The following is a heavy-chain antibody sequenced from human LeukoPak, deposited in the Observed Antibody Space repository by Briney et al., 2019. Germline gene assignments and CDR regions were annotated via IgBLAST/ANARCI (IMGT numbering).Heavy chain of an antibody. D-gene: IGHD3-22*01. Sequence: GGSLRLSCAASGFTFSDYYMSWIRQAPGKGLEWVSYISSSGSTIYYADSEKGRFTISRDNAKNSLYLQMNSLRAEDTAVYYCASYPYYYDSSGYYQAGYFDYWGQGTLVTVSS. V-gene: IGHV3-11*01. CDR1: GFTFSDYY. CDR3: ASYPYYYDSSGYYQAGYFDY. J-gene: IGHJ4*02. CDR2: ISSSGSTI.